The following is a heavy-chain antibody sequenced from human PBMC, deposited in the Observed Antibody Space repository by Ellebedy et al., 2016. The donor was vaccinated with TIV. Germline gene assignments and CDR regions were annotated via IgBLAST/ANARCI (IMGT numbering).Heavy chain of an antibody. CDR3: ARDLSIAARPTSFDY. J-gene: IGHJ4*02. V-gene: IGHV3-48*02. CDR2: ISSSSTI. D-gene: IGHD6-6*01. CDR1: GFTFSSYS. Sequence: PGGSLRLSCAASGFTFSSYSMNWVRQAPGKGLEWVSYISSSSTIYYADSVKGRFTISRDNAKNSLYLQMNSLRDEDTAVYYCARDLSIAARPTSFDYWGQGTLVTVSS.